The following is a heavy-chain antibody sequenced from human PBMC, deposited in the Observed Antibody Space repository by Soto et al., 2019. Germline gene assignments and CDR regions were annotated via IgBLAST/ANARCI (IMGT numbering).Heavy chain of an antibody. J-gene: IGHJ4*02. CDR2: IYVGGTT. Sequence: EVQVVESGGGWSQPGGALRLSCAASGFAVSSKYMTWVRQAPGKGLEWVSVIYVGGTTNNADSVKCRVNIYRDTSKKTLYLKMKSLRAEYRAEYYCVQITGWPGFDFWGQGTVVTVSS. CDR1: GFAVSSKY. CDR3: VQITGWPGFDF. V-gene: IGHV3-53*01. D-gene: IGHD6-19*01.